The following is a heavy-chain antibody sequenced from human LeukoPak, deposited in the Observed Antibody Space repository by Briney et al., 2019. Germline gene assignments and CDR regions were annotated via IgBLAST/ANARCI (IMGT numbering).Heavy chain of an antibody. CDR1: GGSISSGGYY. Sequence: PSETLSLTCTVSGGSISSGGYYWSWLRQHPGKGLEWIGYIYYSGSTYYNPSLKSRVTISVDTSKNQFSLKLSSVTAADTAVYYCARAEAGSAVTTGFYFDYWGQGTLVTVSS. D-gene: IGHD4-17*01. CDR2: IYYSGST. CDR3: ARAEAGSAVTTGFYFDY. V-gene: IGHV4-31*03. J-gene: IGHJ4*02.